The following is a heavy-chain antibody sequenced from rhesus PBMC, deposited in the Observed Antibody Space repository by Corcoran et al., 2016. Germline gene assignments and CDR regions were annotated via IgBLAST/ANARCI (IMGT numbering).Heavy chain of an antibody. J-gene: IGHJ6*01. CDR1: GGSISDNY. Sequence: QVQLQESGPGLVKPSETLSLTCAVSGGSISDNYWSWNRQSTGKGLGGIGRISVSVGTTDYRPSLKIRIAISTDPSKNHFSLKLTSVTAADTAIYYCARGSGGHGLDSWGQGVVVTVSS. CDR2: ISVSVGTT. D-gene: IGHD2-39*02. CDR3: ARGSGGHGLDS. V-gene: IGHV4-173*01.